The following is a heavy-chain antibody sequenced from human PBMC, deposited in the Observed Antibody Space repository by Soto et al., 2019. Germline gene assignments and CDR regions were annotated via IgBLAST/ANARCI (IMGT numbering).Heavy chain of an antibody. J-gene: IGHJ4*02. D-gene: IGHD6-6*01. CDR2: IIPIFGTA. Sequence: SVKVSCKASGGTFSSYAISWVRQAPGQGLEWMGGIIPIFGTANYAQKFQGRVTITADESTSTAYMELSSLRSEDTAVYYCARGAVQLVLGYFDYWGQGTLVTVSS. V-gene: IGHV1-69*13. CDR3: ARGAVQLVLGYFDY. CDR1: GGTFSSYA.